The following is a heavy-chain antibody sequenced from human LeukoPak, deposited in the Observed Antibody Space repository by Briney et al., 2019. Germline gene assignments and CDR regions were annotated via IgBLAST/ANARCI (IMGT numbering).Heavy chain of an antibody. V-gene: IGHV4-34*01. CDR3: ARGSRNYNNYEGADY. J-gene: IGHJ4*02. D-gene: IGHD4-11*01. CDR1: GGAFSGYY. CDR2: INHSGDT. Sequence: SETLSLTCAVYGGAFSGYYWSWIRQPPGKGLEWIGEINHSGDTKYNPSLKSRVSMLVDVSKDQFSLELTSLTAADTAVYYCARGSRNYNNYEGADYWGQGTLVTVSS.